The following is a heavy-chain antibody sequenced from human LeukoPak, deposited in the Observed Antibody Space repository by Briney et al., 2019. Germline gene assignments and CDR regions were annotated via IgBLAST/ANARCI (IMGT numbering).Heavy chain of an antibody. CDR1: GFAFSAYY. CDR2: ISRSGTTI. CDR3: VRDHYNSGDPFFDY. D-gene: IGHD3-10*01. Sequence: GGSLRLSCAASGFAFSAYYMSWIRQAPGKGLEWLAYISRSGTTISYADSVKGRFTISRDNGEKSLYLQMSSLRADDTAVYYCVRDHYNSGDPFFDYWGQGTLVTVSS. V-gene: IGHV3-11*01. J-gene: IGHJ4*02.